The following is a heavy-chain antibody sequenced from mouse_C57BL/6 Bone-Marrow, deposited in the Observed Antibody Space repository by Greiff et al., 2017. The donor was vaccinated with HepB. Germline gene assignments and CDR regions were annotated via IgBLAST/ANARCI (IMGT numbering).Heavy chain of an antibody. CDR2: IDPSDSDT. V-gene: IGHV1-69*01. CDR3: ARRTAQATGAMDY. CDR1: GYTFTSYW. D-gene: IGHD3-2*02. Sequence: QVQLQQPGAELVMPGASVKLSCKASGYTFTSYWMHWVKQRPGPGLEWIGEIDPSDSDTNYNQKFKGKSTLTVDKSSSTAYMQLSSLTSEDSAVYYWARRTAQATGAMDYWGQGTSVTFSS. J-gene: IGHJ4*01.